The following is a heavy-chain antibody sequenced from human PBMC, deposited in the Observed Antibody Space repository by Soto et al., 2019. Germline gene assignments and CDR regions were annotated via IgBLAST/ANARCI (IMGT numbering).Heavy chain of an antibody. Sequence: SRSHTCGVSGDSGACNTSSWNWIRKSPSRGLEWLGRTYFRSKWYNDYAVSVKSRIIINPDTSNNQFSLQLNSVTPEDTAVYFCAKGDNLGPKTGYAFDPWGQGIMVTVSS. CDR2: TYFRSKWYN. D-gene: IGHD5-12*01. V-gene: IGHV6-1*01. CDR1: GDSGACNTSS. CDR3: AKGDNLGPKTGYAFDP. J-gene: IGHJ5*02.